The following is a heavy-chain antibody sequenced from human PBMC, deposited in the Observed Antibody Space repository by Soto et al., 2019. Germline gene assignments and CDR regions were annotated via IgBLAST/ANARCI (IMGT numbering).Heavy chain of an antibody. V-gene: IGHV3-9*01. CDR1: GFTFEDYA. D-gene: IGHD6-6*01. J-gene: IGHJ4*02. CDR3: AKDIYSSSSGQDY. CDR2: ISWNGGNI. Sequence: EVQLVESGGGLVQPGRSLILSCAASGFTFEDYAMQWVRQAPGKGLEWVSGISWNGGNIGYADSVKGRFTISRDNSKNSLFLQMNSLTADDTALYFWAKDIYSSSSGQDYWGQGTPVTVSS.